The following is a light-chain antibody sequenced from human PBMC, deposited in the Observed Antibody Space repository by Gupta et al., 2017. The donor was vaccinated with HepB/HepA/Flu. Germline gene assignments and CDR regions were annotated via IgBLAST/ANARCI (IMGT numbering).Light chain of an antibody. CDR2: GAS. CDR1: QSIRSD. Sequence: EIVMTQSPATLSVSPGERATLSCRASQSIRSDLAWYQQKPGQAPRVLIYGASTRATGIPARFSGSGSGTDFTLTISSLQSEDFAVYYCQQHNNWPRTFGQGTKVEIK. J-gene: IGKJ1*01. V-gene: IGKV3-15*01. CDR3: QQHNNWPRT.